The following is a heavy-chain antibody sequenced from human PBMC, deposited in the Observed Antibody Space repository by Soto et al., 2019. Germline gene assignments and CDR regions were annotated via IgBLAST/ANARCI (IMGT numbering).Heavy chain of an antibody. CDR2: IKQDGSEK. CDR1: GFTFSNFW. Sequence: PGGSLRLSCAASGFTFSNFWMSWVRQAPGKGLEWVANIKQDGSEKYYVDSVKGRFTISRDNAKNSLNLQMNSLRAEDTAVYYCARGGGNFEYWGQGTLVTGS. CDR3: ARGGGNFEY. J-gene: IGHJ4*02. V-gene: IGHV3-7*03.